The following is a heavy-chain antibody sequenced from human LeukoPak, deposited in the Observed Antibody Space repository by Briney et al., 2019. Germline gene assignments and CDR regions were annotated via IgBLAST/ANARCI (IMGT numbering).Heavy chain of an antibody. CDR1: GYTLTELS. J-gene: IGHJ4*02. D-gene: IGHD3-3*01. CDR2: INPNSGGT. Sequence: ASVKVSCKVSGYTLTELSMHWVRQAPGKGLEWMGWINPNSGGTNYAQKFQGRVTMTRDTSISTAYMELSRLRSDDTAVYYCARAFSSGYLFWGQGTLVTVSS. CDR3: ARAFSSGYLF. V-gene: IGHV1-2*02.